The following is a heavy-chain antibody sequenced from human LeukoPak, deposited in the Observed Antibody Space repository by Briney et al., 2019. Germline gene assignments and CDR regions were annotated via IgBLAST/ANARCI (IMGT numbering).Heavy chain of an antibody. V-gene: IGHV3-13*01. CDR2: IDIPGNT. Sequence: PGGSLRLSCAASGFTLSTYDMHWVRQPTGRGLEWVSGIDIPGNTYYPDSVKGRFTMSRESAKNSLYLQMNSLRAGDTAVYYCARAVAGTHRFDPWGQGTLVTVSS. J-gene: IGHJ5*02. CDR1: GFTLSTYD. D-gene: IGHD6-19*01. CDR3: ARAVAGTHRFDP.